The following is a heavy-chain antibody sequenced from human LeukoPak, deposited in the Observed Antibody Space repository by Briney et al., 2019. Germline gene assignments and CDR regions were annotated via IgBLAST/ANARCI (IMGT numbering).Heavy chain of an antibody. Sequence: PSETLSLTCTVSGGSISSSSYYWGWIRQPPGKGLEWIGSIYYSGSTYYNPSLKSRVTISVDTSKNQFSLKLSSVTAADTAVYYCARRSGHGEILWFGESTVFDYWGQGTLVTVSS. V-gene: IGHV4-39*01. J-gene: IGHJ4*02. D-gene: IGHD3-10*01. CDR3: ARRSGHGEILWFGESTVFDY. CDR2: IYYSGST. CDR1: GGSISSSSYY.